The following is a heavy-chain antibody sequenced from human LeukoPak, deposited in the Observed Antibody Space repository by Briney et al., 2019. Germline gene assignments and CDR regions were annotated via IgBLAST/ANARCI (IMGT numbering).Heavy chain of an antibody. CDR2: MNPNSGNT. CDR3: ARHPRRVPAANSGNWFDP. D-gene: IGHD2-2*01. V-gene: IGHV1-8*01. J-gene: IGHJ5*02. Sequence: ASAKVSCKASGYTFTSYDINWVRQATGQGVEWMGWMNPNSGNTGYAQKFQGRVTMTRNTSISTAYMELSSLRSDDTAVYYCARHPRRVPAANSGNWFDPWGQGTLVTVSS. CDR1: GYTFTSYD.